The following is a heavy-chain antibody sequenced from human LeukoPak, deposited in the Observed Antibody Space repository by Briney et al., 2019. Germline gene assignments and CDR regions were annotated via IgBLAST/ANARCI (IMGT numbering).Heavy chain of an antibody. V-gene: IGHV3-74*01. J-gene: IGHJ3*02. Sequence: GGSLRLSCAASGFTFSSYWMHWVRQAPGKGLVRVSRINSDGSSTSYADSVKGRFTIPRDNAKNTLYLQMNSLRAEDTAVYYCARNGPVYDPAAFDIWGQGTMVTVSS. CDR2: INSDGSST. CDR3: ARNGPVYDPAAFDI. CDR1: GFTFSSYW. D-gene: IGHD2/OR15-2a*01.